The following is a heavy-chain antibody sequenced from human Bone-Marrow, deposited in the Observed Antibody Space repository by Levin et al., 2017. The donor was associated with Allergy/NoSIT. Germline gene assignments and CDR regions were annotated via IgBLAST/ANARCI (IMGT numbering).Heavy chain of an antibody. V-gene: IGHV3-64D*06. CDR3: VKDKIVVEPDGISGDPFHF. D-gene: IGHD2-21*01. CDR2: ISGNGGAT. J-gene: IGHJ3*01. CDR1: GFIFSSYS. Sequence: SCVASGFIFSSYSLHWVRQAPGKGLQYVSAISGNGGATYYAKSVKGRFTISRDNSKNTLSLQMNGLRPEDTAVYYCVKDKIVVEPDGISGDPFHFWGQGTMVTVSS.